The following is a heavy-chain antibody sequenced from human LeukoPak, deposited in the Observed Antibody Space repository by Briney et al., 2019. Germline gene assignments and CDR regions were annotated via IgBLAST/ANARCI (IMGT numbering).Heavy chain of an antibody. CDR3: ARDVFPKDCSSTSCQPAFDY. Sequence: GESLKISCKGSGYSFTNYWIGWVRQMPGKGLGWMGIIYPADSDTRYSPSFQGQVTISADKSISTAYLQWSSLKASDTAMYYCARDVFPKDCSSTSCQPAFDYWGQGTLVTVSS. D-gene: IGHD2-2*01. J-gene: IGHJ4*02. CDR2: IYPADSDT. CDR1: GYSFTNYW. V-gene: IGHV5-51*01.